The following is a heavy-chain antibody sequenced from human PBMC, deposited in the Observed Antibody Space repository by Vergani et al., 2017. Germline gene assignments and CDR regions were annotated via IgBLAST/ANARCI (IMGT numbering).Heavy chain of an antibody. CDR2: IDPSDSYT. V-gene: IGHV5-10-1*01. CDR3: ARQVAVAGKWWGPYYYYGMDV. D-gene: IGHD6-19*01. CDR1: GYSFTSYW. J-gene: IGHJ6*02. Sequence: EVQLLESGGGLVQPGESLRISCKGSGYSFTSYWISWVRQMPGKGLEWMGRIDPSDSYTNYSPSFQGHVTISADKSISTAYLQWSSLKASDTAMYYCARQVAVAGKWWGPYYYYGMDVWGQGTTVTVSS.